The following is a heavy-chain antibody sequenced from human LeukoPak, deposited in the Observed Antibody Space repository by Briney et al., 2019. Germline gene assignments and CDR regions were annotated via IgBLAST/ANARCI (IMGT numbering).Heavy chain of an antibody. D-gene: IGHD5-12*01. V-gene: IGHV3-66*01. CDR3: AREKIVATMPFDY. J-gene: IGHJ4*02. Sequence: PGGSLRLSCAASGFTVSSNYMSWVRQAPGKGLEWVSVIYSGGSTYYADSVKGRFTISRDNSKNTLYLQMNSLRAEDTAVYYCAREKIVATMPFDYWGQGTLVTVSS. CDR2: IYSGGST. CDR1: GFTVSSNY.